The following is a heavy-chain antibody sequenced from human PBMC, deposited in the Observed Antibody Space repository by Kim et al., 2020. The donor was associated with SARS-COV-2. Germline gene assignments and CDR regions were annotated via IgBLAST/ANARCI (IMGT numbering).Heavy chain of an antibody. J-gene: IGHJ4*02. CDR3: AIAAPGTLASDY. D-gene: IGHD6-25*01. V-gene: IGHV1-24*01. Sequence: NYAQKLQDRVTITEDTSTDTAYMGLSSLRTADTAVYYCAIAAPGTLASDYWGQGTLVTVSS.